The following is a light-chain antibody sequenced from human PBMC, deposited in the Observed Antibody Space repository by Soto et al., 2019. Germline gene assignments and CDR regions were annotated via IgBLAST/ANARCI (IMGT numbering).Light chain of an antibody. CDR1: QNIGRR. CDR3: QQYSSLWT. Sequence: DIPMAQSPSTVSASAGARATITCRASQNIGRRLAWYQQKPGKAPKLLIYDAFSLQSGVPSRFGGSGSGTEFTLTISSLQPDDFATYYCQQYSSLWTFGQGTKVDI. V-gene: IGKV1-5*01. J-gene: IGKJ1*01. CDR2: DAF.